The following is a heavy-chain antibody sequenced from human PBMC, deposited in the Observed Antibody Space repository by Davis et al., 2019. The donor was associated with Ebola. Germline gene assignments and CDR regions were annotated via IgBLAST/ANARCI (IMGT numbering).Heavy chain of an antibody. V-gene: IGHV3-48*03. CDR1: GFTFNEYE. D-gene: IGHD2-15*01. CDR2: ISDSGSSA. Sequence: GGSLRLSCVASGFTFNEYEMNWVRQAPGKGLEWISYISDSGSSAYYTESVKGRFTISRDNAKNSLYLQINSLRAEDTAVYYCARVWNFIVGLWGQGTLVTVSS. CDR3: ARVWNFIVGL. J-gene: IGHJ4*02.